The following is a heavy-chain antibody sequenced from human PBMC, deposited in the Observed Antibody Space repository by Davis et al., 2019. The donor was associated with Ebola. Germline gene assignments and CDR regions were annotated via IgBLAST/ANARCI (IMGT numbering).Heavy chain of an antibody. CDR3: ARVVYSSSWYNY. CDR2: IWYDGSNK. D-gene: IGHD6-13*01. CDR1: GFTFSSYG. V-gene: IGHV3-33*01. Sequence: PGGSLRLSCAASGFTFSSYGMHWVRQAPGKGLEWVAVIWYDGSNKYYADSVKGRFTISRDNSKNTLYLQMNSLRVEDTAVYNCARVVYSSSWYNYWGQGTLVTVSS. J-gene: IGHJ4*02.